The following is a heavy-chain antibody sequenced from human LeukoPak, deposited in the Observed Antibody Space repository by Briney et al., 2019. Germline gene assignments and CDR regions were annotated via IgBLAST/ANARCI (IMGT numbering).Heavy chain of an antibody. CDR3: ARDRGAVEFDY. CDR1: GFTFSSYW. J-gene: IGHJ4*02. D-gene: IGHD6-19*01. Sequence: GVSLRLSCAASGFTFSSYWTSWVRQAPGKGLEWVANIKQDGSEKYYVDSVKGRFTISRDNAKNSLYLQMNSLRAEDTAVYYCARDRGAVEFDYWGQGTLVTVSS. V-gene: IGHV3-7*01. CDR2: IKQDGSEK.